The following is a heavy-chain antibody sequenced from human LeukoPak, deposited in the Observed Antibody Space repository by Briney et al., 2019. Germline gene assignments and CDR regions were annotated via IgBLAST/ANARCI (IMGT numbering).Heavy chain of an antibody. Sequence: ASVRVSCKASGYTFSNHGLHWVRQAPGQRLEWMGRINPNSGDTNYAQKFQGRVTMTRDTSISTAYMELSRLTSDDTAMYYCARDYCSSTSCLFDYWGQGTLVTVSS. CDR1: GYTFSNHG. V-gene: IGHV1-2*06. D-gene: IGHD2-2*01. J-gene: IGHJ4*02. CDR3: ARDYCSSTSCLFDY. CDR2: INPNSGDT.